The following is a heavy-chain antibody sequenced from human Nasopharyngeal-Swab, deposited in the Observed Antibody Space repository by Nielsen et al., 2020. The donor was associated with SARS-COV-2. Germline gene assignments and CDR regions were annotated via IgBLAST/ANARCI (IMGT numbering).Heavy chain of an antibody. D-gene: IGHD2-2*01. CDR2: ISGDGGST. Sequence: GESLKISCAASGFTFSSYWMSWVRQAPGKGLEWVSLISGDGGSTYYADSVKGRFTISRDNSKNSLYLQMNSLRTEDTALYYCAKDATQLDVWGKGTTVTVSS. V-gene: IGHV3-43*02. CDR3: AKDATQLDV. J-gene: IGHJ6*04. CDR1: GFTFSSYW.